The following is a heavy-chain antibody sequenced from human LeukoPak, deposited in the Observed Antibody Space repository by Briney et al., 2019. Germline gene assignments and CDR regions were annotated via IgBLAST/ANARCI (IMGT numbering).Heavy chain of an antibody. V-gene: IGHV3-23*01. CDR2: ISGSGGST. J-gene: IGHJ6*02. CDR3: AKDQPTRWFGEILDYYYYGMDV. D-gene: IGHD3-10*01. Sequence: PGGSLRLSCAASGFTFSSYAMSWVRQAPGKGLEWVSAISGSGGSTYYADSVKGRFTISRDNSKNTLYLQMNSLRAEDTAVYYCAKDQPTRWFGEILDYYYYGMDVWGQGTTVTVSS. CDR1: GFTFSSYA.